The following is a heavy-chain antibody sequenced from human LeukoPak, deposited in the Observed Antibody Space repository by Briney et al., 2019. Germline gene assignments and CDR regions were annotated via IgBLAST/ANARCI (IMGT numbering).Heavy chain of an antibody. Sequence: RASVKVSCKASGYTFTGYYIHWVRQAPGQGLEWMGWINPNIGGTNYAQKFQGRVTMTRDTSISTAYMELSRLRSDDTAVYYCARELKGDYYSDALDIWGQGTMVAVSS. V-gene: IGHV1-2*02. D-gene: IGHD3-22*01. CDR3: ARELKGDYYSDALDI. J-gene: IGHJ3*02. CDR2: INPNIGGT. CDR1: GYTFTGYY.